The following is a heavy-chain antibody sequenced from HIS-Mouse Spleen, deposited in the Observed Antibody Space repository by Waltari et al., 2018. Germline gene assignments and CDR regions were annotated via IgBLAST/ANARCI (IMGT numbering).Heavy chain of an antibody. D-gene: IGHD5-18*01. V-gene: IGHV3-23*01. J-gene: IGHJ4*02. CDR1: GFTFSSYA. CDR2: ISGSGGST. CDR3: AKVWPELKTVDTPMAFDY. Sequence: EVQLLESGGGLVQPGGSLRLSCAASGFTFSSYAMSWVRQAPGKGLEWVSAISGSGGSTYYADSVKGRFTISRDNSKNTLYLQMNSLRAKDTAVYYCAKVWPELKTVDTPMAFDYWGQGTLVTVSS.